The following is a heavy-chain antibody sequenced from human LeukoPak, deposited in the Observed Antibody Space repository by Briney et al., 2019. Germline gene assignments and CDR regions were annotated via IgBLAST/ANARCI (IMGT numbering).Heavy chain of an antibody. D-gene: IGHD6-13*01. CDR3: ARGNVDHIAAGGTYYYGMDV. Sequence: SETLTLSCTVSGGSFSSYYWSWIRQPAGKGLEWVGRIYTSGSTNYNPSLKSRVTMSVDTSKNQFSLKLSSVTAADTAVYYCARGNVDHIAAGGTYYYGMDVWGQGTTVTVSS. CDR2: IYTSGST. V-gene: IGHV4-4*07. J-gene: IGHJ6*02. CDR1: GGSFSSYY.